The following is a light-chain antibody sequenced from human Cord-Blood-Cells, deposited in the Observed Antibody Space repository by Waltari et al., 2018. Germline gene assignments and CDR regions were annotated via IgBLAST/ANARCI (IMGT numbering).Light chain of an antibody. CDR3: QQYDNPYT. Sequence: IQITQSPSSLSASVGDRVTITCQASQDSSNYLNWYQQKPVKAPKPLIYDASNLETGVPSRFSGSGSETDFTFTISSLQPEDIATYYCQQYDNPYTFGQGTKLEIK. CDR1: QDSSNY. V-gene: IGKV1-33*01. J-gene: IGKJ2*01. CDR2: DAS.